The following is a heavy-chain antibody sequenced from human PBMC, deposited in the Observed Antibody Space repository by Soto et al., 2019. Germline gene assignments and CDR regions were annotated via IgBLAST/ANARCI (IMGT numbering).Heavy chain of an antibody. V-gene: IGHV1-18*01. CDR2: INADTGNT. D-gene: IGHD3-16*01. J-gene: IGHJ5*02. Sequence: QVQLVQSGAEVKKPGASVKVSCKASGYTFTNYGVSWVRQAPGQGLEWMGWINADTGNTNYAQKLQGRVTMTTDTTKNTAYMDQARLRSNETALYKGTRDIVTQYSYAKTNRCATWGQGGPLTVYS. CDR1: GYTFTNYG. CDR3: TRDIVTQYSYAKTNRCAT.